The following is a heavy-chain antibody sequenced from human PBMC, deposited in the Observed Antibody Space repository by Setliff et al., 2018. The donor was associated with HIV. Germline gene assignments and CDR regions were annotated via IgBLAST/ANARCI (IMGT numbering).Heavy chain of an antibody. D-gene: IGHD3-3*01. CDR3: APYNTRSGYYTMGWFDP. V-gene: IGHV4-31*03. Sequence: SETLSLTCTVSGGSISSGGYYWSWIRQHPGKGLEWIGYIHYTGSTYYNPSLKSRVTISVDTSKNQFSLKLSYVTAADTAVYYCAPYNTRSGYYTMGWFDPWGQGTLVTVSS. J-gene: IGHJ5*02. CDR1: GGSISSGGYY. CDR2: IHYTGST.